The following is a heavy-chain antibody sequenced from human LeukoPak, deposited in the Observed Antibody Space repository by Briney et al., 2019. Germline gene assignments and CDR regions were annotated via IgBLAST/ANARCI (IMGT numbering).Heavy chain of an antibody. D-gene: IGHD1-1*01. CDR1: GFSFSSSG. V-gene: IGHV3-30*02. CDR2: IQYDGNNK. J-gene: IGHJ4*02. Sequence: PGGSLRLSCAASGFSFSSSGMHRVRQAPGKGLEWVGFIQYDGNNKHYADSVKGRFTISRDNSKNTLYLQMNSLRAEDTAVYYCGKESTFTGDYWGQGTLVTVSS. CDR3: GKESTFTGDY.